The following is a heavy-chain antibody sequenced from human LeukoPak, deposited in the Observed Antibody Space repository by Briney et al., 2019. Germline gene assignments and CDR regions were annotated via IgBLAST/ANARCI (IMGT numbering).Heavy chain of an antibody. Sequence: PGGSLRLSCAASGFTFDTYWMTWVRQAPGKGLEWVANIKKDGSEKFYVDSVKGRFTISRDNTRHSLYLQMNSLRAEDTAVYYCAREFAGAYFARLDSWGQGTLVTVSS. CDR1: GFTFDTYW. CDR3: AREFAGAYFARLDS. J-gene: IGHJ4*02. V-gene: IGHV3-7*01. D-gene: IGHD2/OR15-2a*01. CDR2: IKKDGSEK.